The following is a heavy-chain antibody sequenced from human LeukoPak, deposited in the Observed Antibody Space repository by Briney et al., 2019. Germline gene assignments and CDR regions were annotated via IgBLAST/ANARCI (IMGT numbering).Heavy chain of an antibody. V-gene: IGHV3-33*08. CDR2: IWYDGSNQ. Sequence: GGSLRLSCAASGFTFTNYGMHWVRQAPGKGLEWVAVIWYDGSNQYYADSVKGRFTISRDNSKNMLYLQMNSLRAEDTAVYYCARAVLESSGYNVDPWGQGTLVTVSS. D-gene: IGHD3-22*01. CDR3: ARAVLESSGYNVDP. J-gene: IGHJ5*02. CDR1: GFTFTNYG.